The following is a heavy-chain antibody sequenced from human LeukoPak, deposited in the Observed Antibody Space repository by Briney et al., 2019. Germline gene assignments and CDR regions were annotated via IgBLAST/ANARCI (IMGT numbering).Heavy chain of an antibody. J-gene: IGHJ3*02. D-gene: IGHD3-9*01. CDR2: ISGSGGST. CDR1: GFTFSSYA. CDR3: AKYYDILTGSALVWTDAFDI. V-gene: IGHV3-23*01. Sequence: PGGSLRLSCAASGFTFSSYAMSWVRQAPGKGLEWVSAISGSGGSTYYADSVKSRFTISRDNSKNTLYLQMNSLRAEDTAVYYCAKYYDILTGSALVWTDAFDIWGQGTMVTVAS.